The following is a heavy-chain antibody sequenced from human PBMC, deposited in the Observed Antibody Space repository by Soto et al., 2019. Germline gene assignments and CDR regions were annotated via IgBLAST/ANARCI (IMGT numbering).Heavy chain of an antibody. D-gene: IGHD1-26*01. Sequence: SGPTLVNPTQTLTLTCTFSGFSLSTSGMRVSWIRQPPGKALEWLARIDWDDDKFYSTSLKTRLTVSQDTSKNQVALTMTNMDPVDTASYSCARMVVSGSYYWFDPWGQGTLVTVSS. J-gene: IGHJ5*02. CDR1: GFSLSTSGMR. CDR2: IDWDDDK. V-gene: IGHV2-70*04. CDR3: ARMVVSGSYYWFDP.